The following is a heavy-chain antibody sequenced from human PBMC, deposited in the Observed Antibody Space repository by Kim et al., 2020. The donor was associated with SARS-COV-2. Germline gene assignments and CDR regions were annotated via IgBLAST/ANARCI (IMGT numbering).Heavy chain of an antibody. J-gene: IGHJ6*02. V-gene: IGHV4-31*03. Sequence: SETLSLTCTVSGGSISSGGYYWSWIRQHPGKGLEWIGYIYYSGSTYYNPSLKSRVTISVDTSKNQFSLKLSSVTAADTAVYYCARDRKLHYYYYGMDVWGQGTTVTVSS. CDR3: ARDRKLHYYYYGMDV. CDR1: GGSISSGGYY. CDR2: IYYSGST. D-gene: IGHD1-7*01.